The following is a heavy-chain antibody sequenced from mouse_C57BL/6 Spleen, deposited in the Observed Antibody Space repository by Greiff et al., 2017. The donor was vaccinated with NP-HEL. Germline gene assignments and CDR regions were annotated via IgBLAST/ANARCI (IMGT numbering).Heavy chain of an antibody. CDR2: IDPNSGGT. J-gene: IGHJ2*01. Sequence: QVQLQQPGAELVKPGASVKLSCKASGYTFTSYWMHWVKQRPGRGLEWIGRIDPNSGGTTYNEKFKSKATLTVDKPSSTAYMQRSSLTSEDSAVYYCARWGYYYGSGGWDGFDYWGQGTTLTVSS. CDR1: GYTFTSYW. CDR3: ARWGYYYGSGGWDGFDY. D-gene: IGHD1-1*01. V-gene: IGHV1-72*01.